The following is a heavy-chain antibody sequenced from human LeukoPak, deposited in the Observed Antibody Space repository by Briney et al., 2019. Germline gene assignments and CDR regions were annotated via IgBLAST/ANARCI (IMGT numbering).Heavy chain of an antibody. J-gene: IGHJ4*02. V-gene: IGHV3-23*01. Sequence: PGGSLSLSCAASGFTFSNYAMSWVRQAPGKGLEWVSAISGSGGSTYYADSVKGRFTVSRDFSKNTLYLQMNSLRAEDTAVYYCARGGWGFDYGDYDYWGQGTLVTISS. CDR3: ARGGWGFDYGDYDY. D-gene: IGHD4-17*01. CDR2: ISGSGGST. CDR1: GFTFSNYA.